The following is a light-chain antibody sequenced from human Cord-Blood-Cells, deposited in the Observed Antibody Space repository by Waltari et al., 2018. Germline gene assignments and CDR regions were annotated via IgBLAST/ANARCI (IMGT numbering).Light chain of an antibody. CDR3: QQRSNWPPFT. V-gene: IGKV3-11*01. Sequence: EIVLTKSPANLSLSPGERTKLSCRASQSVSSYLAWYQQKPGQAPRLLIYDAYNRATDIPASFSGSGSGTYFTLTISSLEPEDFAVYYCQQRSNWPPFTFGPGTKVDIK. J-gene: IGKJ3*01. CDR1: QSVSSY. CDR2: DAY.